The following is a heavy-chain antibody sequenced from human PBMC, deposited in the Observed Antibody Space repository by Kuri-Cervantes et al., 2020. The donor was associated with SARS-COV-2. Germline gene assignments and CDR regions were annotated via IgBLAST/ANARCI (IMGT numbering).Heavy chain of an antibody. Sequence: ASVEVSCKASGYTFTSYAMNWVRQAPGQGLEWMGWINTNTGNPTYAQGFTGRFVFSLDTSVSTAYLQISSLKAEDTAVYYCARVPLSEAVAGYFDYWGQGTLVTVSS. CDR2: INTNTGNP. CDR1: GYTFTSYA. CDR3: ARVPLSEAVAGYFDY. D-gene: IGHD6-19*01. V-gene: IGHV7-4-1*02. J-gene: IGHJ4*02.